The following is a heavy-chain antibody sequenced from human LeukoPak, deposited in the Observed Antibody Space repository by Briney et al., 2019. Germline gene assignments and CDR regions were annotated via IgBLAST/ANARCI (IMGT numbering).Heavy chain of an antibody. J-gene: IGHJ3*02. CDR2: ISSSGSTI. CDR1: GFTFSSYE. V-gene: IGHV3-48*03. Sequence: PGGSLRLSCAASGFTFSSYEMNWVRQAPGKVLEWVSYISSSGSTIYYADSLKGRFTISRDNAKNSLYLQMNSLRAVDTAVYFCARDWYDNSDAFDIWGQGTMVTVSS. CDR3: ARDWYDNSDAFDI. D-gene: IGHD3-9*01.